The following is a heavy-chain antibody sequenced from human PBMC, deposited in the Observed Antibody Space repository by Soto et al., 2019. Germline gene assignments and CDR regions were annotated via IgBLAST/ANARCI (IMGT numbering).Heavy chain of an antibody. CDR1: GGSISSSNYY. D-gene: IGHD2-15*01. CDR2: IYYSGAT. V-gene: IGHV4-39*01. CDR3: ARRGVFAVVFYFDY. Sequence: QLQLQESGPGLVKPSETLSLTCTVSGGSISSSNYYWGWIRQAPGKGLEWIGTIYYSGATYYNPSLKSRVTMSVDTSKSQFSLKLSSVTAADTAVYYCARRGVFAVVFYFDYWGQGALVTVSS. J-gene: IGHJ4*02.